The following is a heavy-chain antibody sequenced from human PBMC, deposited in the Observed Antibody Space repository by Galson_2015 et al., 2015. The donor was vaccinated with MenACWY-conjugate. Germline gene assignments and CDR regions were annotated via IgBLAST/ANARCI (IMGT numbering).Heavy chain of an antibody. CDR3: AREGGRGTPFDC. CDR1: GFTIGRYW. D-gene: IGHD1-26*01. V-gene: IGHV3-74*03. J-gene: IGHJ4*02. Sequence: SLKLSCAASGFTIGRYWIHWAGQVPGKGPVWISCITVEATNTEFADSVKGRFALSRANARNTVYQQMNSLTAEDTAVYYCAREGGRGTPFDCWGQGTLVTVSS. CDR2: ITVEATNT.